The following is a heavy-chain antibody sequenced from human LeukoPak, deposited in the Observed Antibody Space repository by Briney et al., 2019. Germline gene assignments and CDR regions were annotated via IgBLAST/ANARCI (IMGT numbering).Heavy chain of an antibody. D-gene: IGHD6-19*01. CDR3: AKGRQYSSGWRNYYYYYMDV. CDR2: IRYDGSNK. Sequence: GGSLRLSCAASGFTFSSYGMHWVRQAPGKGLEWVAFIRYDGSNKYYADSVKGRFTISRDNSKNTLYLQMNSLRAEDTAVYYCAKGRQYSSGWRNYYYYYMDVWGKGTTVTISS. V-gene: IGHV3-30*02. CDR1: GFTFSSYG. J-gene: IGHJ6*03.